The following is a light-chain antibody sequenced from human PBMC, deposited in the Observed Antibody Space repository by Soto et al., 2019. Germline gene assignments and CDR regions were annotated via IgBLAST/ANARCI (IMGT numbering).Light chain of an antibody. CDR3: AAWDDSLKGWV. V-gene: IGLV1-44*01. Sequence: QSVLTQPPSASGTPGQRVTISCSGSYSNIGSNTVNWYQQFPGAAPKLLISTNNQRPSGVPDRFSGSKSGTSASLAISGLQSEDEADYYCAAWDDSLKGWVFGGGTKLTVL. J-gene: IGLJ3*02. CDR1: YSNIGSNT. CDR2: TNN.